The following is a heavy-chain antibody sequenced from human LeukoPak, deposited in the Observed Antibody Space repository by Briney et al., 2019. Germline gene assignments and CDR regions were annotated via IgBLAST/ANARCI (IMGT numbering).Heavy chain of an antibody. Sequence: ASVKVSCKASGYTFTSYAMHWVRQAPGQRLEWMGWINAGNGNTKYSQKFQGRVTITRDTSTTTAHMELRRLSSDDTAIYFCARDRISAAVLDYWGPGTLVTVSS. D-gene: IGHD6-13*01. CDR3: ARDRISAAVLDY. CDR2: INAGNGNT. V-gene: IGHV1-3*01. CDR1: GYTFTSYA. J-gene: IGHJ4*02.